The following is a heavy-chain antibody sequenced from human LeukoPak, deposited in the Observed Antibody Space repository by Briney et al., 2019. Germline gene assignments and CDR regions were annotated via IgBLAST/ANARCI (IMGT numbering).Heavy chain of an antibody. V-gene: IGHV4-30-2*01. CDR1: GGSISSGGYS. Sequence: SETLSLTCAVSGGSISSGGYSWGWIRQPPGKGLEWIGYIYHSGSTYYNPSLKSRVTISVDRSKNQFSLKLSSVTAADTAVYYCARGGLYSSSSPWFDPWGQGTLVTVSS. CDR3: ARGGLYSSSSPWFDP. CDR2: IYHSGST. J-gene: IGHJ5*02. D-gene: IGHD6-6*01.